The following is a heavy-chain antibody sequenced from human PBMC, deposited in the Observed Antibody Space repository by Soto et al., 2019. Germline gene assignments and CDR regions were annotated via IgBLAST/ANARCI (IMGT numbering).Heavy chain of an antibody. Sequence: SETLSLTCSVSGGSISSDYCSWVRQTPGKGLEWIGYIYHRGTTNYNPSLKNRVTISMDTSKSQFSLKLTSLTAADTAIYYCARMCLGGNCYSGFDYWGQGTLVTVSS. D-gene: IGHD2-15*01. CDR1: GGSISSDY. CDR2: IYHRGTT. CDR3: ARMCLGGNCYSGFDY. V-gene: IGHV4-59*01. J-gene: IGHJ4*02.